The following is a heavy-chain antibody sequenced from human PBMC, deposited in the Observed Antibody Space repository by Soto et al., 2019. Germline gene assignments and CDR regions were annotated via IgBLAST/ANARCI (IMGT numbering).Heavy chain of an antibody. J-gene: IGHJ4*02. CDR3: AYSSTPFDY. CDR1: GFTFSSYA. CDR2: ISGSGGST. D-gene: IGHD6-13*01. Sequence: EVQLLESGGGLVQPGGSLRLSCAASGFTFSSYAMSWVRQAPGKGLEWVSAISGSGGSTYYADSVKGRFTISRDNSKNALYLQMSRLRAAETAVYYCAYSSTPFDYWGQGTLVTVSS. V-gene: IGHV3-23*01.